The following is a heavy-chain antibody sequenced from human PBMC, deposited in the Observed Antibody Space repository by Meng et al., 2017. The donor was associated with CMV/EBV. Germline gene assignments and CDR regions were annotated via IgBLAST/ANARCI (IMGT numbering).Heavy chain of an antibody. D-gene: IGHD3-3*02. CDR1: GYTFTSYG. CDR2: ISAYNGNT. Sequence: ASVKVSCKASGYTFTSYGISWVRQAPGQGLEWMGWISAYNGNTNYAQKLQGRVTMTTDTSTSTAYMELRSLRSDDTAVYYSARDDLRKGIRLRNYYYGMDVWGQGTTVTVSS. CDR3: ARDDLRKGIRLRNYYYGMDV. V-gene: IGHV1-18*01. J-gene: IGHJ6*02.